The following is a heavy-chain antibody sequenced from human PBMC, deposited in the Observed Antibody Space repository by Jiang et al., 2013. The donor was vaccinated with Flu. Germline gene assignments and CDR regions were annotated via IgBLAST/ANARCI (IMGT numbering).Heavy chain of an antibody. J-gene: IGHJ6*02. CDR3: TRTGDTAMVIYYYYGMDV. Sequence: LSCTASGFTFGDYAMSWFRQAPGKGLEWVGFIRSKAYGGTTEYAASVKGRFTISRDDSKSIAYLQMNSLKTEDTAVYYCTRTGDTAMVIYYYYGMDVWGQGTTVTVSS. CDR2: IRSKAYGGTT. CDR1: GFTFGDYA. D-gene: IGHD5-18*01. V-gene: IGHV3-49*03.